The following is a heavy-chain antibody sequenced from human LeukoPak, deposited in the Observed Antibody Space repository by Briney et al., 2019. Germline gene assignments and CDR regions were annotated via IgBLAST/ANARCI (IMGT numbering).Heavy chain of an antibody. CDR1: GYTFTGYY. Sequence: ASVKVSCKASGYTFTGYYMHWVRQAPGQGLEWMGGFDPEDGETIYAQKFQGRVTMTEDTSTDTAYMELSSLRSEDTAVYYCATRGYLGWSALDYWGQGTLVTVSS. D-gene: IGHD6-13*01. CDR3: ATRGYLGWSALDY. J-gene: IGHJ4*02. V-gene: IGHV1-24*01. CDR2: FDPEDGET.